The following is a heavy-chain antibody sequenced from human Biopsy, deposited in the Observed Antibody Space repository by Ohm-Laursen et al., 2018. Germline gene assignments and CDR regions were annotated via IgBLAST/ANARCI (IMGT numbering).Heavy chain of an antibody. CDR2: IYYSGGT. J-gene: IGHJ6*02. Sequence: SDTLSLTCIVSGGSISSDYWSWIRHTPGKGLEWIGYIYYSGGTNYSPSLKSRVTMSVDTSKNQFSLKLSSVTAADTAVYYCARLWGGYHFHGMDVWGQGTTVTVSS. V-gene: IGHV4-59*08. CDR1: GGSISSDY. CDR3: ARLWGGYHFHGMDV. D-gene: IGHD7-27*01.